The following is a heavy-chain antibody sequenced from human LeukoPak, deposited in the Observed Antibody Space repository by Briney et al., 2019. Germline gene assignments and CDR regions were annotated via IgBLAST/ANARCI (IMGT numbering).Heavy chain of an antibody. J-gene: IGHJ4*02. CDR1: GSTFSNYG. CDR3: AKDNPLDY. CDR2: IRYDGNNK. D-gene: IGHD1-14*01. V-gene: IGHV3-30*02. Sequence: GGSLRLSCAASGSTFSNYGMLWVRQAPGKGLEWVAFIRYDGNNKLYADSVKGRFTISRDNSKNTVYLHINSLRTEDTALYYCAKDNPLDYWGQGTLVIVSS.